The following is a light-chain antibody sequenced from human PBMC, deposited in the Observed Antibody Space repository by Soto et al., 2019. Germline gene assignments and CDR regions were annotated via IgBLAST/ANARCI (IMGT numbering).Light chain of an antibody. CDR1: SSNIGSNT. CDR3: AAWDDSLNGHV. Sequence: QSVLTQPPSASGTPGQMVTISCSGSSSNIGSNTANWYQQLPGTAPKLLIYRNNQRPSGVPDRFSGSKSGTSASLAISGLQSEDEADYFCAAWDDSLNGHVFGTGTKLTVL. J-gene: IGLJ1*01. V-gene: IGLV1-44*01. CDR2: RNN.